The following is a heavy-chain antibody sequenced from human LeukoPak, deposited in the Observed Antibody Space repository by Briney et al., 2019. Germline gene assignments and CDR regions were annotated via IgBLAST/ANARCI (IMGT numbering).Heavy chain of an antibody. V-gene: IGHV1-24*01. J-gene: IGHJ3*02. Sequence: ASVKVSCKVSGSTLTELSMHWVRQGPGEGLEWMGGFDPEDGEAIYAQKFQGRVTMTEDTSTDTVHMELSSLRSEDTAVYYCAILVVVPAALGGDIWGQGTMVTVSS. CDR1: GSTLTELS. CDR3: AILVVVPAALGGDI. D-gene: IGHD2-2*01. CDR2: FDPEDGEA.